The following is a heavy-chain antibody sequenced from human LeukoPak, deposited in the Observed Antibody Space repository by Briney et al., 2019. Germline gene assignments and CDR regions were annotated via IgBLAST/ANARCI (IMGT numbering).Heavy chain of an antibody. J-gene: IGHJ4*02. CDR2: IWYDGSKK. Sequence: GGSLRLSCAASGFIFSDCGMHWVRQAPGKGLEWVAVIWYDGSKKYYADSVKGRFTISRDNSKNTLDLQMNSLRAEDTAVYYCARDLDSSGWNLDFGYWGQGTLVTVSS. V-gene: IGHV3-33*01. D-gene: IGHD6-19*01. CDR1: GFIFSDCG. CDR3: ARDLDSSGWNLDFGY.